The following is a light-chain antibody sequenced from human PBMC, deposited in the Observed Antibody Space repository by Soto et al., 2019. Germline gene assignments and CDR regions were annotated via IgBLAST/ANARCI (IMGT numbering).Light chain of an antibody. CDR3: QQYYSTPFT. V-gene: IGKV4-1*01. CDR1: QSVLYSSNNKNY. CDR2: WAS. J-gene: IGKJ4*01. Sequence: DIVMTQSPDSLAVSLGERATINCKSSQSVLYSSNNKNYLAWYQQKPGQPPKLLIYWASTREFGVPDRFSGSGSGTDCTLTISSRQAEDVAVYYCQQYYSTPFTFGGGTKVEIK.